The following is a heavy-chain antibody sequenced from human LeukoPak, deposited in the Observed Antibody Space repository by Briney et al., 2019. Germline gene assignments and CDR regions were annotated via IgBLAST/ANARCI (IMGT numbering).Heavy chain of an antibody. V-gene: IGHV3-11*01. CDR3: ARRRDYFDY. Sequence: PGGSLRLSCVVSGFDLRDYYMSWIRQAPGKGLEWISCISSSGGNIYFADSVKGRFTMSRDNARGSLYLQMNSLRADDTAIYYCARRRDYFDYWGQGTLVTVSS. CDR1: GFDLRDYY. CDR2: ISSSGGNI. J-gene: IGHJ4*02.